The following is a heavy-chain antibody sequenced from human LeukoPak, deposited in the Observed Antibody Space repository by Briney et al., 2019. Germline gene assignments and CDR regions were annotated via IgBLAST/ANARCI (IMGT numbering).Heavy chain of an antibody. CDR2: MNPNSGNT. Sequence: ASVKVSCKASGYTFTSYDINWVRQATGQGLEWMGWMNPNSGNTGYAQKFQGRVTTTRNTSISTAYMELSSLRSEDTAVYYCAINSGYSYGFLDYWGQGTLVTVSS. D-gene: IGHD5-18*01. CDR3: AINSGYSYGFLDY. J-gene: IGHJ4*02. V-gene: IGHV1-8*01. CDR1: GYTFTSYD.